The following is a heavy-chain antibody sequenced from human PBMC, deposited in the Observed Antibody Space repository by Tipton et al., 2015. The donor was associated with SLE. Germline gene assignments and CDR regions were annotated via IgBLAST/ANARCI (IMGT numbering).Heavy chain of an antibody. Sequence: TLSLTCTVSGGSIGSYYWSWIRQPPGKGLEWIGYIYYSGRTNYNPSLKSRISMSLDTSKNQFSLNLSSVTAADTAVYYCARTDDPIFGVVRAFDIWGQGTMVTVSS. CDR3: ARTDDPIFGVVRAFDI. V-gene: IGHV4-59*12. CDR2: IYYSGRT. D-gene: IGHD3-3*01. J-gene: IGHJ3*02. CDR1: GGSIGSYY.